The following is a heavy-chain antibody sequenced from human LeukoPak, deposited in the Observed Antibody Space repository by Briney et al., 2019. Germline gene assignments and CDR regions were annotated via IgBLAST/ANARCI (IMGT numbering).Heavy chain of an antibody. V-gene: IGHV3-11*04. D-gene: IGHD5-18*01. CDR2: ISGPGTTI. CDR1: GFTFSDYY. CDR3: ARGKYTAAFDI. Sequence: GGSLRLSCAASGFTFSDYYMTWFRQAPGKGLEWVSYISGPGTTISYADSVKGRFTISRDNAKNSLYLQVNSLRVEDTAVYYCARGKYTAAFDIWGQGTMVTVSS. J-gene: IGHJ3*02.